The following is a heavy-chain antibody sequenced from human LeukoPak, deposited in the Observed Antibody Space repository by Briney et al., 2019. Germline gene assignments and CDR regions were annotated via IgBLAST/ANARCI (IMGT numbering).Heavy chain of an antibody. CDR2: ISSTGSTI. CDR3: AREAFVVVPAADDY. D-gene: IGHD2-2*01. Sequence: PGGSLRLSCAASGFTFSDYYTSWIRQAPGKGLEWVSYISSTGSTIYYADSVKGRFTISRDNAKNSLYLQMNSLRAEDTAVYYCAREAFVVVPAADDYWGQGTLVTVSS. V-gene: IGHV3-11*04. CDR1: GFTFSDYY. J-gene: IGHJ4*02.